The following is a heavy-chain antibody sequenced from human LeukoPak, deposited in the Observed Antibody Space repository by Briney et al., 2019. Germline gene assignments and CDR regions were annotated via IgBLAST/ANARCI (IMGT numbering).Heavy chain of an antibody. V-gene: IGHV3-7*01. CDR3: AKPAARGDYFDY. CDR1: GFTFNNYW. J-gene: IGHJ4*02. Sequence: GGSLRLSCAGSGFTFNNYWMTWVRQAPGKGLEWVANIRQAGSEKYYVDSVKGRFTISRDNSKNTLYLQMNSLRAEDTAVYYCAKPAARGDYFDYWGQGTLVTVSS. CDR2: IRQAGSEK. D-gene: IGHD2-2*01.